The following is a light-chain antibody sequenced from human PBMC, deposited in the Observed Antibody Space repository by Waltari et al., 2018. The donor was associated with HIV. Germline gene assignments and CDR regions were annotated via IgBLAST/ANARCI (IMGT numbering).Light chain of an antibody. CDR1: HGIGTS. J-gene: IGKJ3*01. CDR2: AAS. CDR3: QQVKSNPFT. Sequence: DIQLTQPRSLLSASVGDRATITCRASHGIGTSLAWYQQKPGKAPQLLISAASTLQPGVPTRFSGSGSGTEFTLTISGLQPEDFATYYCQQVKSNPFTFGPGTKVDFK. V-gene: IGKV1-9*01.